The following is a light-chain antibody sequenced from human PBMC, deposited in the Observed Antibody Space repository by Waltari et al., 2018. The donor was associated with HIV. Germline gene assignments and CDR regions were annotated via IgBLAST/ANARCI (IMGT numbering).Light chain of an antibody. J-gene: IGKJ1*01. CDR1: QSVSSI. CDR3: QQYNKWPET. V-gene: IGKV3-15*01. Sequence: EIVMTQSPATLSVSPGERATLSCRASQSVSSILAWYQQKPGQAPRLLIYGSSTRATGIPARFSGSGSGTEFTLTISSLQSEDFAVYYCQQYNKWPETFGQGTKVEIK. CDR2: GSS.